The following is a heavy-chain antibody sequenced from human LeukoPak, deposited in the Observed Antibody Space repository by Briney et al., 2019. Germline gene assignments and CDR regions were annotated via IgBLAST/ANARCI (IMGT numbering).Heavy chain of an antibody. CDR2: ISSSGSTI. D-gene: IGHD6-19*01. CDR3: ARDGYSSGWEENWFDP. Sequence: GGSLRLSCAASGFTFSDYYMSWIRQAPGKGLEWASYISSSGSTIYYADSVKGRFTISRDNAKNSLYLQMNSLRAEDTAVYYCARDGYSSGWEENWFDPWGQGTLVTVSS. J-gene: IGHJ5*02. CDR1: GFTFSDYY. V-gene: IGHV3-11*01.